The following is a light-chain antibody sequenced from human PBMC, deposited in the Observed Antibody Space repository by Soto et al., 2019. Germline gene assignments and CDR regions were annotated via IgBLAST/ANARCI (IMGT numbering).Light chain of an antibody. CDR2: EVS. J-gene: IGLJ1*01. CDR1: SSDVGGYDS. Sequence: QSVLTQPPSASGSPGQSVTISCTGTSSDVGGYDSVSWYQQHPGKAPKLMMYEVSKRPSGVPDRFSGSKSGNTASLTVSGLQPEDEADYYCTSYAGINVLYIFGTGTKLTVL. V-gene: IGLV2-8*01. CDR3: TSYAGINVLYI.